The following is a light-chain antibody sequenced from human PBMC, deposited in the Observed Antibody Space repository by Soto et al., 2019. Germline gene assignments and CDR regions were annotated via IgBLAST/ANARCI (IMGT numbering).Light chain of an antibody. CDR3: QQYFDVPST. Sequence: DIVMTQSPDSLAVSLGERATMNCKCSRSVLYKSNNKNHLAWYQQKPGQPPQLIIYWASTRESGVPERFSGSGSATDFTLTISSLEAEDVAFYWCQQYFDVPSTFGGGTKVEI. V-gene: IGKV4-1*01. CDR2: WAS. J-gene: IGKJ4*01. CDR1: RSVLYKSNNKNH.